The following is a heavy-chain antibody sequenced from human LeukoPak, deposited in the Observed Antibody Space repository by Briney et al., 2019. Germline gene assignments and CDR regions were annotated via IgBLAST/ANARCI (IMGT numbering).Heavy chain of an antibody. J-gene: IGHJ5*02. Sequence: GASVKVSCKASGYTFTGYYIHWVRQAPGQGLEWMGIINPRDGSTSYAQKYQGRVTMTRDTSTSTVYMELSSLRSEDTAVYYCARGDGDYAGFDPWGQGTLVTVCS. CDR3: ARGDGDYAGFDP. CDR1: GYTFTGYY. CDR2: INPRDGST. D-gene: IGHD4-17*01. V-gene: IGHV1-46*01.